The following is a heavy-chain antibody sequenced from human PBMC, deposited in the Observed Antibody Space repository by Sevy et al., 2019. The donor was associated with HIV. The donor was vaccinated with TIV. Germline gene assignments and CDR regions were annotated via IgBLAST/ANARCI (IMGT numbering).Heavy chain of an antibody. CDR3: ARIVGRDNFDY. CDR2: IYYSGST. D-gene: IGHD2-21*01. Sequence: SETLSLTCTVSGGSISSYYWSWLRQPPGKGLEWIGYIYYSGSTNYNPSLKSRVTLSVDTSKNQFSLKLSSVTAADTAVYYCARIVGRDNFDYWGQGTLVTVSS. J-gene: IGHJ4*02. CDR1: GGSISSYY. V-gene: IGHV4-59*01.